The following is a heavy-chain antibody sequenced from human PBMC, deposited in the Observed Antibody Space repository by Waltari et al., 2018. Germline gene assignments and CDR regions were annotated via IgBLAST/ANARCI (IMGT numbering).Heavy chain of an antibody. D-gene: IGHD3-16*01. J-gene: IGHJ6*02. Sequence: QLRLQESGPGLVKPSETLSLTCSISGGSFSSNSYYWAWFRQPPGKGLEWIGSIYYIGTTFYNPSLKNRVSISLRTFDKQFSLRLSSVTAADTAIYFCARDSSYDYIWGPHRPTYNYYGMDVWGPGTTVIVSS. CDR3: ARDSSYDYIWGPHRPTYNYYGMDV. V-gene: IGHV4-39*07. CDR2: IYYIGTT. CDR1: GGSFSSNSYY.